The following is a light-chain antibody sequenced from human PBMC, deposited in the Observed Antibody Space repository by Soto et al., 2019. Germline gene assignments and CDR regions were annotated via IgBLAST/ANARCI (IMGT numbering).Light chain of an antibody. CDR3: QQYGSSPLT. CDR1: QRVSSNY. CDR2: RAS. J-gene: IGKJ4*01. Sequence: EIVLTQSPGTLSLSPGERAALSCRASQRVSSNYVAWYQQKPGQTPKVLIYRASSRATGSPDRFSGSGSGTDFTLTISRLEPEDFAMYYCQQYGSSPLTFGGGTKVDI. V-gene: IGKV3-20*01.